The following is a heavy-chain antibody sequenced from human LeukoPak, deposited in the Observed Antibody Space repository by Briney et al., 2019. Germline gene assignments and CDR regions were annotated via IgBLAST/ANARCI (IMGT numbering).Heavy chain of an antibody. CDR2: IYHSGST. J-gene: IGHJ4*02. CDR1: GFTFSTNSM. CDR3: ASGDSYGFFDY. D-gene: IGHD5-18*01. V-gene: IGHV4-38-2*01. Sequence: GSLRLSCAGSGFTFSTNSMNWVPQAPGKGREGIGSIYHSGSTYSNPSLKSRVTISVDTSKNQFSLKLSSVTAADTAVYYCASGDSYGFFDYWGQGTLVTVSS.